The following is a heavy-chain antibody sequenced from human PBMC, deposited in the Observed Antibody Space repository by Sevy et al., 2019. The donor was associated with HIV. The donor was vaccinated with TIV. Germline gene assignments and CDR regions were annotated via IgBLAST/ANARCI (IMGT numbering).Heavy chain of an antibody. Sequence: SETLSLTCAVYGGSFSGYYWSWIRQPPGKGLEWIGEINHSGSTNYNPSLKSRVTISVDTSKNQFSLKLSSVTAADTAVYYCVSGGPIVVVPAAMEYSSSSGFDYWGQGTLVTVSS. CDR1: GGSFSGYY. CDR2: INHSGST. J-gene: IGHJ4*02. V-gene: IGHV4-34*01. CDR3: VSGGPIVVVPAAMEYSSSSGFDY. D-gene: IGHD2-2*01.